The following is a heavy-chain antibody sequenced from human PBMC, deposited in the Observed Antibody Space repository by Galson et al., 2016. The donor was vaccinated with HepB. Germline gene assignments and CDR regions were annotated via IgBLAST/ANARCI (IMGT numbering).Heavy chain of an antibody. CDR3: ARETKPNYYDTSGYYYYFDY. J-gene: IGHJ4*02. Sequence: TVSGGSISSGTSYWSRIRQHPGKGLEWIGYIYYSGNTYYNPSLKSRITISVDTSKNQFSLKLSSVTAADTAVYYCARETKPNYYDTSGYYYYFDYWGQGTLVTVSS. V-gene: IGHV4-31*02. D-gene: IGHD3-22*01. CDR1: GGSISSGTSY. CDR2: IYYSGNT.